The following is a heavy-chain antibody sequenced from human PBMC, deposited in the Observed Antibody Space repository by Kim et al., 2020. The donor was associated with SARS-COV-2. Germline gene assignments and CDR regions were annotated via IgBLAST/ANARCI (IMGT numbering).Heavy chain of an antibody. D-gene: IGHD2-15*01. Sequence: ASVKVSCKVSGYTLTELSMHWVRQAPGKGLEWMGGFDPEDGVTIYAQKFQGRVTMTEDTSTDTAYMELSSLRSEDTAVYYCATGRVAGPPAWFDPWGQGTLVTVSS. J-gene: IGHJ5*02. CDR1: GYTLTELS. V-gene: IGHV1-24*01. CDR3: ATGRVAGPPAWFDP. CDR2: FDPEDGVT.